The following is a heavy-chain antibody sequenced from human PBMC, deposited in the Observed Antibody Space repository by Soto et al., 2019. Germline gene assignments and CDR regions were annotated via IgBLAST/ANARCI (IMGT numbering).Heavy chain of an antibody. V-gene: IGHV4-59*08. Sequence: QVQLQESGPGLVKPSETLSLTCTVSGGSISGYYWSWIRQPPGKGLGYIGYIYSSGSTNYNPSLKSRVTFSVDTSQNQFSPKLATVTPADTAVYYCARAPRSGPFDYWGQGMLVTVSS. CDR1: GGSISGYY. J-gene: IGHJ4*02. CDR3: ARAPRSGPFDY. D-gene: IGHD3-10*01. CDR2: IYSSGST.